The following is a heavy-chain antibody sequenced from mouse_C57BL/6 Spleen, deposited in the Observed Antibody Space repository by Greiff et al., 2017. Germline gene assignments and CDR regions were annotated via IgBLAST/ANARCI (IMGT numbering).Heavy chain of an antibody. J-gene: IGHJ2*01. CDR3: AREDSSGYSYFDY. CDR1: GYTFTSYW. Sequence: QVQLQQPGAELVKPGASVKLSCKASGYTFTSYWMHWVKQRPGQGLEWIGMIHPNSGSTNYNEKFKSKATLTVDKSSSTAYMQLSSLTSEDSAVYYCAREDSSGYSYFDYWGQGTTLTVSS. V-gene: IGHV1-64*01. D-gene: IGHD3-2*02. CDR2: IHPNSGST.